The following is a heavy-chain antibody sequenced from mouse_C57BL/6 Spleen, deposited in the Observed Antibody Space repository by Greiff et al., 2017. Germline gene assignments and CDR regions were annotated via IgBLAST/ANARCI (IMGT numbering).Heavy chain of an antibody. CDR3: ARTTTASYYFDY. CDR1: GYTFTDYY. D-gene: IGHD1-2*01. CDR2: INPYNGGT. V-gene: IGHV1-19*01. J-gene: IGHJ2*01. Sequence: VQLQQSGPVLVKPGASVKMSCKASGYTFTDYYMNWVKQSHGKSLEWIGVINPYNGGTSYNQKFKGKATLTVDKSSSTAYMELNSLTSEDSAVYYCARTTTASYYFDYWGQGTTLTVSS.